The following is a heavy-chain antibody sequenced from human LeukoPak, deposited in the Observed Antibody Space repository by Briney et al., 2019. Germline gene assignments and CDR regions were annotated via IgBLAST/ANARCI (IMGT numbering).Heavy chain of an antibody. J-gene: IGHJ4*02. Sequence: PGGSLRLSCAASGFTFSSYGMHWVRQAPGKGLEWVAVISYDGSNKYYADSVKGRSTISRDNSKNTLYLQMNSLRAEDTAVYYCASEVPYYYDSSGYDYWGQGTLVTVSS. CDR3: ASEVPYYYDSSGYDY. V-gene: IGHV3-30*03. CDR1: GFTFSSYG. D-gene: IGHD3-22*01. CDR2: ISYDGSNK.